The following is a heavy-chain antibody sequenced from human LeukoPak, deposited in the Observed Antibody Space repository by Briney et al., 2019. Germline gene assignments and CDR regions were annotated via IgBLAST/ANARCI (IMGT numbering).Heavy chain of an antibody. J-gene: IGHJ4*02. CDR2: IYPRDGST. CDR3: ARKVGGIVGASPFGYFDY. CDR1: GYTFTSNY. V-gene: IGHV1-46*01. D-gene: IGHD1-26*01. Sequence: ASVAVSCKASGYTFTSNYIHWVRQAPGQGLEWMGMIYPRDGSTNYAQKFQGRVTITADESTSTAYMELSSLRSEDTAVYYCARKVGGIVGASPFGYFDYWGQGTLVTVSS.